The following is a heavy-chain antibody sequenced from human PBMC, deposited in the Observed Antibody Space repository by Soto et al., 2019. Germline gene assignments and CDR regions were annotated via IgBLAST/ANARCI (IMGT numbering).Heavy chain of an antibody. D-gene: IGHD4-17*01. CDR1: GGSISSRGYY. CDR2: IYYSGST. J-gene: IGHJ6*02. CDR3: ARDNPYGDYEVGYYYYGMDV. Sequence: PSENLSLTCTVSGGSISSRGYYWSLIRQHPGKGLEWIGYIYYSGSTYYNPSLKSRVTISVDTSKNQFSLKLSSVTAADTAVYYCARDNPYGDYEVGYYYYGMDVWGQGTTVTGSS. V-gene: IGHV4-31*03.